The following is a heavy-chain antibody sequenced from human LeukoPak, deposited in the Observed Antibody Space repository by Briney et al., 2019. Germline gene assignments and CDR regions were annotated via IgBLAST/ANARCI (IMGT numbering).Heavy chain of an antibody. CDR3: ARTVGTGVFQH. CDR2: IYYSGGT. D-gene: IGHD4-23*01. V-gene: IGHV4-30-4*01. Sequence: SETLSLTCTVSGGSISSGDYYWSWIRQPPGKGLEWIGYIYYSGGTYYNPSLKSRVTISVDTSKNQFSLKLSSVTAADTAVYYCARTVGTGVFQHWGQGTLVTVSS. J-gene: IGHJ1*01. CDR1: GGSISSGDYY.